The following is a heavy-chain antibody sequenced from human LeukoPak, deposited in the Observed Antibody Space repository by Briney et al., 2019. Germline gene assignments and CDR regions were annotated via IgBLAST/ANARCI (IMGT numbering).Heavy chain of an antibody. CDR1: GFTFDDYA. J-gene: IGHJ4*02. CDR2: ISWNSGSI. Sequence: GGSLRLSCAASGFTFDDYAMHWVRQAPGKSLEGVSGISWNSGSIGYADSVKGRFTISRDNAKNSLYLQMNSLRAEDTALYYCAKSRVSGYRHPFDYWGQGTLVTVSS. CDR3: AKSRVSGYRHPFDY. D-gene: IGHD3-22*01. V-gene: IGHV3-9*01.